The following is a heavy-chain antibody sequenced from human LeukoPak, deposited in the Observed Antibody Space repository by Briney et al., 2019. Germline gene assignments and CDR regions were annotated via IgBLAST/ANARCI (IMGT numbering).Heavy chain of an antibody. V-gene: IGHV3-30-3*01. Sequence: PGRSLRLSCEASGFTFSSYAFHWVRQAPGKGLEWVAVISYDATDTYYADSVKGRFTISRDTSKNSLYLQMNSLRAEDTAVFYCARIRGGPIDYWGQGTLVTVSS. D-gene: IGHD3-16*01. J-gene: IGHJ4*02. CDR2: ISYDATDT. CDR1: GFTFSSYA. CDR3: ARIRGGPIDY.